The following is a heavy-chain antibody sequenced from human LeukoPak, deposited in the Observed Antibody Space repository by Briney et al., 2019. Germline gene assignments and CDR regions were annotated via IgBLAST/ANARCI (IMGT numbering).Heavy chain of an antibody. D-gene: IGHD4-11*01. J-gene: IGHJ4*02. CDR1: GFTFSSYA. V-gene: IGHV3-23*01. CDR3: AKDYSNYEYYFDY. CDR2: ISGSGGST. Sequence: GGSLRLSCAAFGFTFSSYAMSWVRQAPGKGLEWVSAISGSGGSTYYADSVKGRFTISRDNSKNTLYLQMNSLRAEDTAVYYCAKDYSNYEYYFDYWGQGTLVIVSS.